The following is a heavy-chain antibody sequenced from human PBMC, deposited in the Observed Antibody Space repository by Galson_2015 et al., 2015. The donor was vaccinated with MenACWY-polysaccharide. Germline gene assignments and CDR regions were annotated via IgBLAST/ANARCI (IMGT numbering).Heavy chain of an antibody. J-gene: IGHJ4*02. V-gene: IGHV4-38-2*01. D-gene: IGHD1-26*01. CDR1: DSSIRSGYF. Sequence: ETLSLTCAVSDSSIRSGYFWGWIRQPPGKGLEWIASIFHSGATYYNPSLKSRVTISVDTSKNQFSLKLSSVTAADTAVYYCARVEKYSGSFYILYWGQGTLVTASS. CDR2: IFHSGAT. CDR3: ARVEKYSGSFYILY.